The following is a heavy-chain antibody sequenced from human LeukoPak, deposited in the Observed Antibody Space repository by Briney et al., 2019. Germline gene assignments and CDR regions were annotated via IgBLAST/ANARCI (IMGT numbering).Heavy chain of an antibody. D-gene: IGHD3-10*01. J-gene: IGHJ4*02. V-gene: IGHV3-23*01. CDR1: GFTFSSDA. CDR3: AKARSGSYYRDTILYY. CDR2: ISGSGGRT. Sequence: GGSLRLSCAASGFTFSSDAMSWVRQAPGKGREWVSAISGSGGRTYYADSVKGRFTICRDNSKNTLYLQMNSLRAEDTAVYYCAKARSGSYYRDTILYYWGQETLVRVFS.